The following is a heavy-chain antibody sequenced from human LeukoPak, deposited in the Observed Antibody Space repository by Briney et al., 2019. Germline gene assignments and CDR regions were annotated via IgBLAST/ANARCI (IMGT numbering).Heavy chain of an antibody. Sequence: PSETLSLTCTVSGYSISSGYYWGWIRPPPGKGLGWIGSIYHSGNTYYNPSLKSRVTISVDTSKNQFSLKLSSVTAADTAVYYCARDRRYYYDSSGYYYGVYVYWGQGTLVTVSS. CDR2: IYHSGNT. V-gene: IGHV4-38-2*02. CDR1: GYSISSGYY. J-gene: IGHJ4*02. D-gene: IGHD3-22*01. CDR3: ARDRRYYYDSSGYYYGVYVY.